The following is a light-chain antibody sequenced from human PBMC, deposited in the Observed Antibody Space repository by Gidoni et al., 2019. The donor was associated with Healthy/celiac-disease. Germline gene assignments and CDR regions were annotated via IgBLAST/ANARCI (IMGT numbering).Light chain of an antibody. V-gene: IGKV1-39*01. Sequence: DIQMTQSPSSLSASVGDRVTITCRASQSISSYLNWYQQKPGKAPKLLIYAASSLQSGVPSRFSGSGSGTDFTLTISSLQPEDVATYYCQQSYSTPRTFGQGTKLECK. CDR2: AAS. CDR1: QSISSY. J-gene: IGKJ1*01. CDR3: QQSYSTPRT.